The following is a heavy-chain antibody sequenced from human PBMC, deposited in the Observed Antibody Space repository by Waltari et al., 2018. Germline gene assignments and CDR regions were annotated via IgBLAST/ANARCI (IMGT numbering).Heavy chain of an antibody. J-gene: IGHJ3*01. CDR3: ARAPLDDAFAV. CDR1: GGSISSGGYY. Sequence: QVQLQESGPGLVKPSQTLSLTCTVAGGSISSGGYYWSWIRQHPGKGLEWIGYIYYSGSTYYNPSLKSRVTISVDTSKSQCSLKLSSVTAADTAVYYCARAPLDDAFAVWGQGTMFTVSS. CDR2: IYYSGST. D-gene: IGHD3-3*02. V-gene: IGHV4-31*03.